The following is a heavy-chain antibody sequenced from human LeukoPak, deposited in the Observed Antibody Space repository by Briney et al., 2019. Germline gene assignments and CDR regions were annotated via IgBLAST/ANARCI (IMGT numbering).Heavy chain of an antibody. CDR1: GFTFDDYG. CDR3: ARHGTNREVPAAIGH. J-gene: IGHJ4*02. CDR2: INWNGGST. D-gene: IGHD2-2*01. Sequence: GGSLRLSCAASGFTFDDYGMSWVRQAPGKGLEWVSGINWNGGSTGYADSVKGRFTISRDNAKKSLYLQMNSLRVEDTALYYCARHGTNREVPAAIGHWGQGTLVTVSS. V-gene: IGHV3-20*04.